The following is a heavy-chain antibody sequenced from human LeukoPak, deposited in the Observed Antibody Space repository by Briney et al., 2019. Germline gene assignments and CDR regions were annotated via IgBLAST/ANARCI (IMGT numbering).Heavy chain of an antibody. CDR3: AKELTPRGYSRGFDS. CDR1: GFTLCASS. CDR2: IWFDGRNQ. Sequence: PGGSLRHSCAPSGFTLCASSMNCVRATPGGGLECVSDIWFDGRNQYYGDSVKGLFTVFRNNSKNTLYLHMNNLRAEDAAVYYWAKELTPRGYSRGFDSWGQGTLVTVSS. V-gene: IGHV3-33*06. D-gene: IGHD5-18*01. J-gene: IGHJ4*02.